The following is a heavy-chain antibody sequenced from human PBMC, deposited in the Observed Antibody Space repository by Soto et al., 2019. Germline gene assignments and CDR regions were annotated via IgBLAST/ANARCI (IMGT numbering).Heavy chain of an antibody. J-gene: IGHJ4*02. CDR2: INAGNGNT. CDR3: ATDLSGTTGPFDY. V-gene: IGHV1-3*01. D-gene: IGHD1-20*01. Sequence: ASVKVSCKASGYTFTSYAMHWVRQAPGQRLEWMGWINAGNGNTKYSQKFQGRVTITRDTSASTAYMELSSLRSEDTAVYYCATDLSGTTGPFDYWGQGTLVTVSS. CDR1: GYTFTSYA.